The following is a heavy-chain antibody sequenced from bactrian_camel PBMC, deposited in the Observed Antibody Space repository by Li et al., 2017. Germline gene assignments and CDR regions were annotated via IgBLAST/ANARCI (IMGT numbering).Heavy chain of an antibody. CDR1: GRAYSKWC. CDR2: IDSSGST. V-gene: IGHV3S57*01. J-gene: IGHJ4*01. D-gene: IGHD4*01. CDR3: AASASFILTPRFYRLESSDYPY. Sequence: LVESGGGSVQAGGSLRLSCAASGRAYSKWCMGWFRQVPGKEREGIATIDSSGSTAYTDSVKGRFTISKDNAGNSLFLHMTNLKPEDTAMYYCAASASFILTPRFYRLESSDYPYRGQGTQVT.